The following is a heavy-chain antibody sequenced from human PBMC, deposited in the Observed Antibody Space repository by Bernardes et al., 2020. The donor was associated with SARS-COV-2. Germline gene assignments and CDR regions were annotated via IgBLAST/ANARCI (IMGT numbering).Heavy chain of an antibody. D-gene: IGHD2-8*02. CDR2: LWFDDPYR. CDR3: ARDPSEYCTGGNCPLPDY. Sequence: ALLRSCAASGFSFHRSGMHWVRQAPGPGLAWVAVLWFDDPYRDYASSVKGRFTIFRDNSQNTLYLQMNSLRVEDTAVYYCARDPSEYCTGGNCPLPDYWGQGTLVTVSS. V-gene: IGHV3-33*01. CDR1: GFSFHRSG. J-gene: IGHJ4*02.